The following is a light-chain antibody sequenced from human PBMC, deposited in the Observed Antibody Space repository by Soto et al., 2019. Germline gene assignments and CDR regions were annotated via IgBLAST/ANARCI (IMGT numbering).Light chain of an antibody. CDR2: AAS. CDR3: QQLESYTST. V-gene: IGKV1-9*01. CDR1: QGISNF. Sequence: IQLTQSPSSLSASLGDRVTITCGASQGISNFLAWYQQKPGKAPKLLIYAASTLQSGVPSRFSGSVSGTDGTLTISSLKKEDGATYYCQQLESYTSTFGGGTKVDIK. J-gene: IGKJ4*01.